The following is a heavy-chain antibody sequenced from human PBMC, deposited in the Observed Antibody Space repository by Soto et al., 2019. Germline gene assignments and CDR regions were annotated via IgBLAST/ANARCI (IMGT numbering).Heavy chain of an antibody. CDR2: IYYSGST. V-gene: IGHV4-59*01. CDR3: ARAGAVAGIFDY. D-gene: IGHD6-19*01. J-gene: IGHJ4*02. CDR1: GGSISSYY. Sequence: SSETLSLTCTVSGGSISSYYWSWIRQPPGKGLEWIGYIYYSGSTNYNPSLKSRVTISVDTPKNQFSLKLSSVTAADTAVYYCARAGAVAGIFDYWGQGTLVTVSS.